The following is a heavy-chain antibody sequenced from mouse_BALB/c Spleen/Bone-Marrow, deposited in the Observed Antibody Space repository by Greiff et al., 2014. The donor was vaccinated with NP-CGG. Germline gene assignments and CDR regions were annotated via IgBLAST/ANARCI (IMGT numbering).Heavy chain of an antibody. CDR3: AAYYYGSSQFAY. CDR1: GFNIKDTY. J-gene: IGHJ3*01. Sequence: LVESGAELVKPGASVKLSRTASGFNIKDTYMHWVKQRPEQGLEWIGRIDPANGNTKYDPKFQGKATITADTSSNTAYLQLSSLTSEDTAVYYCAAYYYGSSQFAYWGQGTLVTVSA. D-gene: IGHD1-1*01. CDR2: IDPANGNT. V-gene: IGHV14-3*02.